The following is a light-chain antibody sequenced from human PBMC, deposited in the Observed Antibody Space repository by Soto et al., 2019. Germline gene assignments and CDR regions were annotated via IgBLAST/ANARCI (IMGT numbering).Light chain of an antibody. CDR3: SSYTSTFTLV. Sequence: QSALTQPASVSGSPEQSITISCTGTSSDVGGYNYVSWYQQHPGKAPKLMIYDVSNRPSGVSNRFSGSKSGNTASLTISGLQAEDEADYYCSSYTSTFTLVFGTGTKVTVL. CDR1: SSDVGGYNY. J-gene: IGLJ1*01. V-gene: IGLV2-14*01. CDR2: DVS.